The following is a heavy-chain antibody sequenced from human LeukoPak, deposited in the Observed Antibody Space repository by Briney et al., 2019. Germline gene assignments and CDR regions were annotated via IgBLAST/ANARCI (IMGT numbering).Heavy chain of an antibody. CDR1: GFTFSTYA. D-gene: IGHD2/OR15-2a*01. Sequence: GGSLRLSCAASGFTFSTYAMSWVRQAPGKGLEWVSSISSSRSYIFYADSVKGRFTVSRDNAKNSLYLQMNSLRAEDTAIYYCARDYQYGYSTNWYHLAQIGYWGQGTLVTVSS. V-gene: IGHV3-21*01. CDR2: ISSSRSYI. CDR3: ARDYQYGYSTNWYHLAQIGY. J-gene: IGHJ4*02.